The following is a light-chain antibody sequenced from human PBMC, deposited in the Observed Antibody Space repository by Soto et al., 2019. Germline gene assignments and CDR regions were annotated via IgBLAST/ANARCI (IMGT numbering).Light chain of an antibody. CDR1: QSVINSF. J-gene: IGKJ4*01. CDR3: QQYGSSPLT. V-gene: IGKV3-20*01. CDR2: GAS. Sequence: EIVLTQSRGTLSLSPGERATLSCRASQSVINSFLAWYQQKPGQAPRLLIYGASSRATGIPDGFSGSGSGTDFTLTISTLEPEDVAVYYCQQYGSSPLTFGGGTKVEIK.